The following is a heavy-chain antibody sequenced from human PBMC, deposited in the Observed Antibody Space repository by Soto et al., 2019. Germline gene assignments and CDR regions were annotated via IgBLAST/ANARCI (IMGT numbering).Heavy chain of an antibody. J-gene: IGHJ3*02. Sequence: EVQLLESGGGLVQPGGSLRLSCAASGFTFSTYAMSWVRQAPGKGLEWVSAVSASGGSTYYADSVKGRFTISRDSSENTLYLQMNSLRVDDTAVYYCAKKAGGGSSRSATAAFDIWGQGTMVTVSS. CDR1: GFTFSTYA. D-gene: IGHD2-15*01. CDR3: AKKAGGGSSRSATAAFDI. V-gene: IGHV3-23*01. CDR2: VSASGGST.